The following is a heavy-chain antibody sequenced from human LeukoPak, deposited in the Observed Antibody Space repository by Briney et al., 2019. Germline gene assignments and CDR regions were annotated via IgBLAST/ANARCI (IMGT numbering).Heavy chain of an antibody. Sequence: RTGGSLRLSCAASGFTFSSYGMHWVRQAPGKGLEWVAFIRYDGSNKYYADSVKGRFTISRDNSKSTLYLQMDSLRAEDTAVYYCAKDSKYNWNFLDYWGQGTLVTVSS. CDR1: GFTFSSYG. CDR3: AKDSKYNWNFLDY. V-gene: IGHV3-30*02. CDR2: IRYDGSNK. D-gene: IGHD1-7*01. J-gene: IGHJ4*02.